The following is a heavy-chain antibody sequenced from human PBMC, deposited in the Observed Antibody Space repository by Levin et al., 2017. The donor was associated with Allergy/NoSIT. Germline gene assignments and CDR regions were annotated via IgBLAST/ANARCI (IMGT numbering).Heavy chain of an antibody. CDR3: ARDPGDSSGYRDWYFDL. D-gene: IGHD3-22*01. Sequence: GESLKISCAASGFTFSSYAMHWVRQAPGKGLEWVAVISYDGSNKYYADSVKGRFTISRDNSKNTLYLQMNSLRAEDTAVYYCARDPGDSSGYRDWYFDLWGRGTLVTVSS. J-gene: IGHJ2*01. CDR2: ISYDGSNK. V-gene: IGHV3-30*04. CDR1: GFTFSSYA.